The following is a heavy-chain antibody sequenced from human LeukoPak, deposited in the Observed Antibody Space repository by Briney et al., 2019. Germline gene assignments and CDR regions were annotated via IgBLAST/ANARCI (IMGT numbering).Heavy chain of an antibody. CDR3: ARVVTWFDP. CDR1: GFTFSSFW. CDR2: IKGDGSME. V-gene: IGHV3-7*04. Sequence: GGSLRLSCAASGFTFSSFWMSWVRQAPGKGLEWVAHIKGDGSMESYVDSVKGRFTISRDNARNSVYLQMNSLRGEDTAVYYCARVVTWFDPWGQGSLVIVSS. J-gene: IGHJ5*02.